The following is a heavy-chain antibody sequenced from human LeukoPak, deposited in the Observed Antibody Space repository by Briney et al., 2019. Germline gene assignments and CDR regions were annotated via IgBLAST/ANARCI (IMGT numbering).Heavy chain of an antibody. J-gene: IGHJ1*01. CDR1: GFTFGSFC. D-gene: IGHD6-25*01. CDR2: ISSSGGTN. Sequence: GGSLILACSASGFTFGSFCMKWVSQAPGKGMEWVSYISSSGGTNYYADSMKGRFNISRDNAKNSLYLQMNSLGAEDTAVYYFAKEPKSYTSGWYFQHCGHGTLVTVSS. CDR3: AKEPKSYTSGWYFQH. V-gene: IGHV3-48*04.